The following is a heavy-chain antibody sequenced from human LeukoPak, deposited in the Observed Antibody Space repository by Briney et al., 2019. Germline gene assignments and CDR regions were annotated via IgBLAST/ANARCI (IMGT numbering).Heavy chain of an antibody. Sequence: PSETLSLTCTVSGYSVSSGYCCGWIRQPPGMGLEWIGSIYHTGSTYYNPSLKIRVTISLDTSKNQFSLKLSSVTAADTAVYYCARVHPPAHLPLWFGETGAFDIWGQGTMVTVSS. D-gene: IGHD3-10*01. CDR1: GYSVSSGYC. V-gene: IGHV4-38-2*02. CDR2: IYHTGST. CDR3: ARVHPPAHLPLWFGETGAFDI. J-gene: IGHJ3*02.